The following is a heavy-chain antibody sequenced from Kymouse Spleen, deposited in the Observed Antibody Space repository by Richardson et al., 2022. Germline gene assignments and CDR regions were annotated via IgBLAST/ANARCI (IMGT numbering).Heavy chain of an antibody. CDR2: INHSGST. Sequence: QVQLQQWGAGLLKPSETLSLTCAVYGGSFSGYYWSWIRQPPGKGLEWIGEINHSGSTNYNPSLKSRVTISVDTSKNQFSLKLSSVTAADTAVYYCARAGITGTHNWFDPWGQGTLVTVSS. CDR1: GGSFSGYY. CDR3: ARAGITGTHNWFDP. D-gene: IGHD1-7*01. J-gene: IGHJ5*02. V-gene: IGHV4-34*01.